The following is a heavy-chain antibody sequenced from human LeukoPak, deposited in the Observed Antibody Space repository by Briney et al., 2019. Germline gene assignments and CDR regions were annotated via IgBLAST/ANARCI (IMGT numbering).Heavy chain of an antibody. CDR2: IYYSGST. CDR3: TRDLFGELSY. CDR1: GGSFSSCSYY. J-gene: IGHJ4*02. Sequence: SETLSLTCTVSGGSFSSCSYYWGWIRQPQGKGLEWIGRIYYSGSTYYYPSLESRVTISVNTSKNQFTLKLSAVTAADTAVYYCTRDLFGELSYWGQGTLVTVSS. D-gene: IGHD3-10*02. V-gene: IGHV4-39*01.